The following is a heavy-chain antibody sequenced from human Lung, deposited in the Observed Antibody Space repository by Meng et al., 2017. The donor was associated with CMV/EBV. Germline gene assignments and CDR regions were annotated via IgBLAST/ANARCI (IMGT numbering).Heavy chain of an antibody. V-gene: IGHV3-11*01. D-gene: IGHD2-2*01. CDR3: ARVDYQTNRGRWFDP. CDR1: GFTFSDYY. Sequence: SCAASGFTFSDYYMSWIRQAPGKGLEWVSYISGSRSTIYYGDSVKGRFTIPRDNAKNSLYLQMNSLRAEDTAVYYCARVDYQTNRGRWFDPWGKGTXVTVSS. CDR2: ISGSRSTI. J-gene: IGHJ5*02.